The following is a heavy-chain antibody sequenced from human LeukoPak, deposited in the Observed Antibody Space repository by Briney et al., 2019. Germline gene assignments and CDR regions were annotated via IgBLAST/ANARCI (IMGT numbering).Heavy chain of an antibody. V-gene: IGHV1-69*05. CDR3: ARALGPEIDY. CDR2: IIPIFGTT. J-gene: IGHJ4*02. Sequence: GASVKVSCKASGGTFSSYGISWVRQAPGQGLECMGKIIPIFGTTNYAQKLQGRVTITTDESTSTAYMELSSLRPEDTAVYYCARALGPEIDYWGQGTLVTVSS. D-gene: IGHD1-14*01. CDR1: GGTFSSYG.